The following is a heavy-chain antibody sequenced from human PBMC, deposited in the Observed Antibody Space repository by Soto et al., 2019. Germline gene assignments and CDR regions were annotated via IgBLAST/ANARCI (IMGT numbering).Heavy chain of an antibody. CDR3: AKGPPEYDSSGYTPFY. CDR2: IWYDGNNK. J-gene: IGHJ4*02. Sequence: PGGSLRLSCAASGFTFSSYGMHWVRQAPGKGLEWVAVIWYDGNNKYYADSVRGRFTISRDNSKNTLYLQMNSLRVEDTAVYYCAKGPPEYDSSGYTPFYWGQGTLVTVSS. D-gene: IGHD3-22*01. V-gene: IGHV3-30*02. CDR1: GFTFSSYG.